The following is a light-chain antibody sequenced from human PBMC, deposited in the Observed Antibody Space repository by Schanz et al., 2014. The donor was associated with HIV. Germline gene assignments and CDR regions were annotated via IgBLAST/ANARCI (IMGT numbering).Light chain of an antibody. J-gene: IGLJ2*01. CDR1: DSNIGSNT. V-gene: IGLV1-44*01. CDR3: AAWDDSLTGVV. CDR2: YDN. Sequence: QSVLTQPPSASGTPGQGVTISCSGRDSNIGSNTVNWYQHLPGSAPKLLIYYDNQRPSGVPDRFSGSKSGTSASLAISGLQSEDEADYYCAAWDDSLTGVVFGGGTKLTV.